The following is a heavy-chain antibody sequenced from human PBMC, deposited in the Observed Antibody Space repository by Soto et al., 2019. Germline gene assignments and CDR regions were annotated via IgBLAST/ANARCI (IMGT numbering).Heavy chain of an antibody. CDR1: GGSLIGYY. J-gene: IGHJ4*02. D-gene: IGHD3-9*01. V-gene: IGHV4-34*01. Sequence: SETLSLTCAVYGGSLIGYYWSWIRQPPGKGPEWIGEINHRGSTNYNPSLKSRVTISVDTSKNQFSLKMTSVTAADTAVYYCARSENDILTGYYNWGQGTLVTVSS. CDR2: INHRGST. CDR3: ARSENDILTGYYN.